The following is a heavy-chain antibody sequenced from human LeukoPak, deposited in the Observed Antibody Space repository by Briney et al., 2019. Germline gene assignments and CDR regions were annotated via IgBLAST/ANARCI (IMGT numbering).Heavy chain of an antibody. CDR2: IIPIFGTA. J-gene: IGHJ5*02. CDR3: ARSPLGASSGLNWFDP. D-gene: IGHD3-22*01. CDR1: GGTFSSYA. V-gene: IGHV1-69*05. Sequence: SVKVSCKASGGTFSSYAISWVRQAPGQGLEWMGRIIPIFGTANYAQKFQGRVTITTDESTSTAYMELSSLRSEDTAVYYCARSPLGASSGLNWFDPWGQGTLVTVSS.